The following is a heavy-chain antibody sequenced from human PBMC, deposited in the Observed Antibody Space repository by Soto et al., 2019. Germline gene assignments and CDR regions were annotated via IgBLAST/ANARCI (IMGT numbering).Heavy chain of an antibody. D-gene: IGHD1-1*01. CDR2: ISYDGSNK. CDR3: AKVTTTHSGAEGLLDY. CDR1: GFTFSSYG. V-gene: IGHV3-30*18. J-gene: IGHJ4*02. Sequence: PGGSLRLSCAASGFTFSSYGMHWVRQAPGKGLEWVAVISYDGSNKYYADSVKGRFTISRDNSKNTLYLQMNSLRAEDTAVYYCAKVTTTHSGAEGLLDYWGQGTRVTVSS.